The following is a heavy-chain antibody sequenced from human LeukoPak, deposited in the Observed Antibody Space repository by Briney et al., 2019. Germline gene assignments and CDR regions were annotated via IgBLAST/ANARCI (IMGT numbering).Heavy chain of an antibody. Sequence: XXXNSGNTGYAQKFQGRVTMTRNTSISTAYMELSSLRAEDTAVYYCAKDGPRLVGATSMGAFDIWGQGTMVTVSS. V-gene: IGHV1-8*01. CDR3: AKDGPRLVGATSMGAFDI. CDR2: XXXNSGNT. J-gene: IGHJ3*02. D-gene: IGHD1-26*01.